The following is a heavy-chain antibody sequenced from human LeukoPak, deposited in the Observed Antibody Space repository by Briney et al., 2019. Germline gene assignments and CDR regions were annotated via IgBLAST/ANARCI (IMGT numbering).Heavy chain of an antibody. V-gene: IGHV3-74*01. CDR1: GFTFSPYW. Sequence: PGGCLRLSCAASGFTFSPYWMHWVRQAPGRGLVGVSRINSDGSTTIYADSVRGRFTISRDNAKNTLYLQMNSLRAEDTAVYYCVRVNRGYSYGHYDYWGQGTLVTVSS. D-gene: IGHD5-18*01. CDR2: INSDGSTT. CDR3: VRVNRGYSYGHYDY. J-gene: IGHJ4*02.